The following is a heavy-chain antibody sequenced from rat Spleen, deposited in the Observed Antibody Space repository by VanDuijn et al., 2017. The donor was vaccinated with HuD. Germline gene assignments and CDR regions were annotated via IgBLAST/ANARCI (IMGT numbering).Heavy chain of an antibody. CDR2: INPDGGRT. J-gene: IGHJ1*01. D-gene: IGHD1-2*01. V-gene: IGHV5-58*01. CDR3: ARHYYSSYMPYWYFDF. Sequence: EVQLVETGGGLVQPGRSLKLSCVASGFTFSSYWMYWVRQAPGKGLEWVSSINPDGGRTYYPDSVKGRFTISRDNAKSTLYLQMNSLRSEDTATYYCARHYYSSYMPYWYFDFWGPGTMVTVSS. CDR1: GFTFSSYW.